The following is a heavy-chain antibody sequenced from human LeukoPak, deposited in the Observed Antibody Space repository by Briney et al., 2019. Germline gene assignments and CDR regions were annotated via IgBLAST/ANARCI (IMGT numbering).Heavy chain of an antibody. V-gene: IGHV3-49*03. D-gene: IGHD4-23*01. CDR3: TRGHLPYSGYFDY. J-gene: IGHJ4*02. Sequence: GGSLRLSCTTSGFTFSNYFITWFRQAPGEGLEWVGFIKSEAYGGTTDYAASVKGRFTISRDDSKSIAYLQMNSLRAEDTAIYYCTRGHLPYSGYFDYWGQGTLVTVSS. CDR2: IKSEAYGGTT. CDR1: GFTFSNYF.